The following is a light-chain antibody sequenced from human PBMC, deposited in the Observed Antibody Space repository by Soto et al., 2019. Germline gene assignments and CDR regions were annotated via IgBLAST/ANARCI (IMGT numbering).Light chain of an antibody. Sequence: EIVLTQSPGTLSLSPGERATLSCRASQSVSSSYLAWYQQKPGQAPRLLIYGASSRATGIPDRFSGSGSGTDFTLTISRLEPEDFEVYYCQQYGLSPNTFGQGTKLEIK. CDR3: QQYGLSPNT. V-gene: IGKV3-20*01. CDR1: QSVSSSY. CDR2: GAS. J-gene: IGKJ2*01.